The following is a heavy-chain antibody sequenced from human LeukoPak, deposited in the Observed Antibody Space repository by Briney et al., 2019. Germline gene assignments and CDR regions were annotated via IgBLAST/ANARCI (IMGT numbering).Heavy chain of an antibody. D-gene: IGHD3-10*01. V-gene: IGHV1-2*04. CDR1: GYTFTGYY. CDR2: IKHNSGNK. CDR3: AGGQRFPRDNWFGP. Sequence: ASVKVSCKASGYTFTGYYMHWVRQAPGQGLEWMGLIKHNSGNKNYAQKFQGWVTMTRDTSISTAYMELSRLRADDTAVYYWAGGQRFPRDNWFGPWGQGTLVTVST. J-gene: IGHJ5*02.